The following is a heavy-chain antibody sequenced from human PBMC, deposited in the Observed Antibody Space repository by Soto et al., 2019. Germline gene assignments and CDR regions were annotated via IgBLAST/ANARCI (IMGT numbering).Heavy chain of an antibody. Sequence: PGGSLRLPCAASGFSFSHYALNWVRQAPRKGQEGWAVISFGGSDKIYSASGKGRLTISRDNSKNIVYLEMNSLRLEDTAIYHCARDPYRLYWEWSFDIWGQGTQVTVSS. CDR2: ISFGGSDK. V-gene: IGHV3-30-3*01. CDR3: ARDPYRLYWEWSFDI. D-gene: IGHD2-8*02. J-gene: IGHJ3*02. CDR1: GFSFSHYA.